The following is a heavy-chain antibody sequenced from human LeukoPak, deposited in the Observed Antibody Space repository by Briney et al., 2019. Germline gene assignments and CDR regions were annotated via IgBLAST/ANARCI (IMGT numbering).Heavy chain of an antibody. CDR2: THYSGTT. Sequence: SETLSLTCSVSGGSISNSHYWGWIRQPPGKGLEWIASTHYSGTTYYNPSLKSRVTMSVDTSKNQFSLKLTSVTAADTAIYYCARRTVTNARNYFDPWGQGTLVTVSP. CDR3: ARRTVTNARNYFDP. J-gene: IGHJ5*02. CDR1: GGSISNSHY. V-gene: IGHV4-39*01. D-gene: IGHD4-17*01.